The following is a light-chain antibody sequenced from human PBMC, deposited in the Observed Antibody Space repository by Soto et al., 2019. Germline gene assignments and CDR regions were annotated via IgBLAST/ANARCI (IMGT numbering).Light chain of an antibody. V-gene: IGKV1-27*01. J-gene: IGKJ3*01. Sequence: DIQMTQSPSSLSASVGDSVTITCRASQGISNNLAWYQQKPGKVPRLLVYAASTLQLGVPSRFSGSGSGTDFTLTISSLQPEDVGSYYCQKHGGAPPVIFGPGTRVEIK. CDR1: QGISNN. CDR3: QKHGGAPPVI. CDR2: AAS.